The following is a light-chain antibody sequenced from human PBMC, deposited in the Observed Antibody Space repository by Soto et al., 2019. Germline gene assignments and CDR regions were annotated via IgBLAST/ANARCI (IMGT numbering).Light chain of an antibody. CDR1: QTIINY. Sequence: DIQMTQSPSTLSASVGDRVTITCRASQTIINYLAWYQQKPGKAPKLLIYDASTLERGVPSRFSGSGSGTEFTLTISSLQADDSAAYYCQQYDSYWTFGQWTKVEIK. V-gene: IGKV1-5*01. J-gene: IGKJ1*01. CDR3: QQYDSYWT. CDR2: DAS.